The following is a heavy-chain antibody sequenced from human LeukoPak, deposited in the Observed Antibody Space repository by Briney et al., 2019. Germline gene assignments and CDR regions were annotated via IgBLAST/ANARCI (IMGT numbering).Heavy chain of an antibody. Sequence: PGGSLRLSCAASGFTFSSYWMSWVRQAPGKGLEWVANIKQDGSEKYYVDSVKGRFTISRDNAKNSLYLQMNSPRAEDTAVYYCARYSSSWSPNYYYGMDVWGQGTTVTVSS. CDR2: IKQDGSEK. J-gene: IGHJ6*02. CDR1: GFTFSSYW. CDR3: ARYSSSWSPNYYYGMDV. D-gene: IGHD6-13*01. V-gene: IGHV3-7*01.